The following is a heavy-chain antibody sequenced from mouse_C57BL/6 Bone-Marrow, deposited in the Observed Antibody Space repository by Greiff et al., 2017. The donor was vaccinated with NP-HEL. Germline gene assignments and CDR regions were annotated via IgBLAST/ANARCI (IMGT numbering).Heavy chain of an antibody. Sequence: QVQLQQPGAELVKPGASVKLSCKASGYTFTSYWMHWVKQRPGQGLEWIGMIHPNSGSTNYNEKFKSKATLTVDKSSSTAYMQLSSLTSDDSAVYYCARQTTVVAYYFDYWGQGTTLTVSS. J-gene: IGHJ2*01. CDR1: GYTFTSYW. D-gene: IGHD1-1*01. CDR2: IHPNSGST. CDR3: ARQTTVVAYYFDY. V-gene: IGHV1-64*01.